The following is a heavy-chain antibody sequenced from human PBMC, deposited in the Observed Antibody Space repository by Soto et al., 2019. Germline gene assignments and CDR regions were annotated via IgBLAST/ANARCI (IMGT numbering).Heavy chain of an antibody. Sequence: QLQLQESGSGLVKPSQTLSLTCAVSGGSISSGGYSWSWIRQPPGKGLEWIGYIYHSGSTYYNPSLKSRATLSVDRSKNQFSLKLSSVTAADTAVYYCARSRYCSGGSCLGWFDPWGQGTLVTVSS. J-gene: IGHJ5*02. CDR2: IYHSGST. V-gene: IGHV4-30-2*01. CDR1: GGSISSGGYS. CDR3: ARSRYCSGGSCLGWFDP. D-gene: IGHD2-15*01.